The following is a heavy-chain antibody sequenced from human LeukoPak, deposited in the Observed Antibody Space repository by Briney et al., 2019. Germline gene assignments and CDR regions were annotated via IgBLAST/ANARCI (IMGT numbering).Heavy chain of an antibody. D-gene: IGHD2-2*01. CDR1: GFTVSSNY. J-gene: IGHJ4*02. Sequence: PGGSLRLSCAASGFTVSSNYMSWVRQAPGKGLEWVSVIYSGRSTYYADSVKGRFTISRDNSKNTLYLQMNSLRAEDTAVYYCARTAKAWATFDYWGQGTLVTVSS. CDR2: IYSGRST. V-gene: IGHV3-66*01. CDR3: ARTAKAWATFDY.